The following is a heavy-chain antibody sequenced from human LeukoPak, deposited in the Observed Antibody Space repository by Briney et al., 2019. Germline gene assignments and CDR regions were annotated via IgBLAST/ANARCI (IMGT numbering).Heavy chain of an antibody. Sequence: PGGSLRLSCVASGFTFRSHDMDWVRQATGKILEWVSAISTAGDTYYPGSVKGRFTISRENAKNSLYLQMNSLRAGDTAVYYCARANSGGLYDLWGRSTLVTVSS. J-gene: IGHJ2*01. V-gene: IGHV3-13*04. CDR1: GFTFRSHD. CDR3: ARANSGGLYDL. CDR2: ISTAGDT. D-gene: IGHD6-19*01.